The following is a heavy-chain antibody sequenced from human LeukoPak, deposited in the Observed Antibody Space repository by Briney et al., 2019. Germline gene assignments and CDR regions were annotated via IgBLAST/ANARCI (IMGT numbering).Heavy chain of an antibody. CDR1: GFTFSSYS. CDR3: AKPHFDD. CDR2: ISSSSYI. J-gene: IGHJ4*02. V-gene: IGHV3-21*01. Sequence: PGGSLRLSCAASGFTFSSYSMNWVRQAPGKGLEWVSSISSSSYIYYADSVKGRFTISRDNSKNTLYLQMNSLRAGDTAVYYCAKPHFDDWGQGTLVTVSS.